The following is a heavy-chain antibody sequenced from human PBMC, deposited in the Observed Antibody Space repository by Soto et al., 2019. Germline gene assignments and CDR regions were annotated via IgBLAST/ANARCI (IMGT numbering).Heavy chain of an antibody. CDR3: ARDPPRIAAAGNY. Sequence: ASVKVSRKASGYTFTGYYMHWVRQAPGQGLEWMGWINPNSGGTNYAQKFQGRVTMTRDTSISTAYMELSRLRSDDTAVYYCARDPPRIAAAGNYWGRGTLVTVSS. D-gene: IGHD6-13*01. CDR1: GYTFTGYY. CDR2: INPNSGGT. J-gene: IGHJ4*02. V-gene: IGHV1-2*02.